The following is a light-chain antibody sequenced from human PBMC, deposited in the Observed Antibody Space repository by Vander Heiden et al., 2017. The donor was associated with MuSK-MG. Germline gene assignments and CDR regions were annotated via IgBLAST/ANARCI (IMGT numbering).Light chain of an antibody. CDR2: WAS. J-gene: IGKJ1*01. CDR1: QSVLYSSNSKNY. Sequence: DIVMTQSPDSLAVSLGERATINCKSSQSVLYSSNSKNYLAWYQQKPGQPPKLLIYWASTRVSGVPDRFSGSGSGTDFTLSISGLQAEDLAVYYCQQVDGIPRTFGQWTKVEIK. CDR3: QQVDGIPRT. V-gene: IGKV4-1*01.